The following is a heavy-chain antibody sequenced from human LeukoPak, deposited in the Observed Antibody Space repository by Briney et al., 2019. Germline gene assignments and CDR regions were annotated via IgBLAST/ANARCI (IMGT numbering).Heavy chain of an antibody. D-gene: IGHD2-2*01. CDR2: TYYRSTWYN. V-gene: IGHV6-1*01. CDR1: GDSVSSNSVT. Sequence: SRTLSLTCAISGDSVSSNSVTWNWIRQSPSRGLEWLGRTYYRSTWYNDYAVSVRGRITVNPDTSKNQFSLHLNSETPEDTAVYYCARRLTQYDCFDPWGQGTLVTVSS. J-gene: IGHJ5*02. CDR3: ARRLTQYDCFDP.